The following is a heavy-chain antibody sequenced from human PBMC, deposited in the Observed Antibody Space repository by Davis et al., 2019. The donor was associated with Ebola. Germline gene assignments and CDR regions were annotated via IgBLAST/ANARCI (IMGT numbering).Heavy chain of an antibody. D-gene: IGHD2-2*01. Sequence: SVKVSCKASGYTFTSYYMHWVRQAPGQGLEWMGGIIPIFGTANYAQKFQGRVTITADESTSTAYMELSSLRSEDTAVYYCARGGNIVVVPAAMIDYWGQGTLVTVSS. V-gene: IGHV1-69*13. CDR3: ARGGNIVVVPAAMIDY. CDR1: GYTFTSYY. J-gene: IGHJ4*02. CDR2: IIPIFGTA.